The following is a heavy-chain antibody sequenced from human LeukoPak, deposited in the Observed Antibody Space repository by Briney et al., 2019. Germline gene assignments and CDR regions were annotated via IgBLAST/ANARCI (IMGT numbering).Heavy chain of an antibody. CDR2: IYYSGST. V-gene: IGHV4-39*01. CDR3: ARHVGYDFWSGYPSGLLDY. J-gene: IGHJ4*02. D-gene: IGHD3-3*01. Sequence: SETLSLTCTVSGGSISSSSYYWGWIRQPPGKGLEWIGSIYYSGSTYYNPSLKSRVTISVDTSKNQFSLKLSSVTAADTAVYYCARHVGYDFWSGYPSGLLDYWGQGTLVTVSS. CDR1: GGSISSSSYY.